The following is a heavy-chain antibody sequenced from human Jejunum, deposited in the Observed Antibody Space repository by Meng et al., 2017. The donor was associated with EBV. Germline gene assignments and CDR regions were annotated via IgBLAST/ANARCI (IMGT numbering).Heavy chain of an antibody. Sequence: QGLLQESGPSLEKPSGTLSLTCVVSGGSISDNDWCSWVRQPPGKGLEWLGEIYHGGGTNYNPSLESRVTISVDKSKNQFSLKLNSVTVADTAVYYCAGNGYYALEYWGPGILVTVSS. CDR1: GGSISDNDW. CDR2: IYHGGGT. V-gene: IGHV4-4*02. CDR3: AGNGYYALEY. J-gene: IGHJ4*02. D-gene: IGHD3-22*01.